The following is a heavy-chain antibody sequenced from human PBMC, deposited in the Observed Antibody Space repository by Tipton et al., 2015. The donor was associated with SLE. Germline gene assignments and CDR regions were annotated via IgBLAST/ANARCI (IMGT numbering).Heavy chain of an antibody. D-gene: IGHD3-3*01. Sequence: QLVQSGPEVKPSETLYLTCTVSGGSLSSYHWSWIRQPPGKGLEWVGYIYYSGNTYYSPSLKSRVTISVDTSKNQFSLKMRSVTAADTAVYYCARVQRFLRVPSYYYYMDVWGKGTTVTVSS. CDR2: IYYSGNT. J-gene: IGHJ6*03. V-gene: IGHV4-59*13. CDR1: GGSLSSYH. CDR3: ARVQRFLRVPSYYYYMDV.